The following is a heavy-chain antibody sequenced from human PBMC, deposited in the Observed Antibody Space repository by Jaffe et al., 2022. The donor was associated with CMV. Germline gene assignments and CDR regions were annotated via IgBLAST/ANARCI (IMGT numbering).Heavy chain of an antibody. J-gene: IGHJ4*02. CDR3: ARLSPRYSASYEDY. V-gene: IGHV1-2*02. Sequence: QVQLVQSGAEVKKPGASVKVSCKASGYTFTAYYIHWVRQAPGQGLEWMGWINPNSGDTDYAQKFQGRVTMTRETSITTAYMELSRLRSDDTAVYYCARLSPRYSASYEDYWGQGTLVTVSS. CDR2: INPNSGDT. CDR1: GYTFTAYY. D-gene: IGHD1-26*01.